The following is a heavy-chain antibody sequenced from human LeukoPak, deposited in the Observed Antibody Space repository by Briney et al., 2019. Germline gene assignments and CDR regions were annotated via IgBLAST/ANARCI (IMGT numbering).Heavy chain of an antibody. Sequence: SETLSLTCTVSGGSIISGLYRWGWIRQSPEKGLEWIGTVSSSGTTDYNPSLESRLTLSVDTSKNQFSLRLNSMTVADTAVYFCARLGGLYNWLDPWGQGALVIVSS. V-gene: IGHV4-39*01. CDR3: ARLGGLYNWLDP. J-gene: IGHJ5*02. CDR2: VSSSGTT. CDR1: GGSIISGLYR.